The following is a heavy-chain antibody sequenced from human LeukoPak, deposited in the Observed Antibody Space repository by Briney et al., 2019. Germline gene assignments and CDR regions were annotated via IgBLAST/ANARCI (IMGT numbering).Heavy chain of an antibody. CDR1: GYTFTGYY. V-gene: IGHV1-2*06. CDR2: INPNSGGT. CDR3: ARYSGSYLIDY. Sequence: ASVKVSCKASGYTFTGYYMHWVRQAPGQGLEWMGRINPNSGGTTYAQKFQGRVTMTRDTSISTAYMELRRLRSDDTAVYYCARYSGSYLIDYWGQGTLVTVSS. J-gene: IGHJ4*02. D-gene: IGHD1-26*01.